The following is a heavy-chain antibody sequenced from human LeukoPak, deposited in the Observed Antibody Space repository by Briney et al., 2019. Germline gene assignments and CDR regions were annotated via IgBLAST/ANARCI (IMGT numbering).Heavy chain of an antibody. CDR1: GYSFTTYG. CDR3: ARAYYYGSGSQGVSDY. Sequence: ASVKVSYKASGYSFTTYGITWVRQAPGQGLEWMGWINPTSGGTNYAQKFQGRVTMTRDTSISTAYMELSRLRSDDTAVYYCARAYYYGSGSQGVSDYWGHGTLVAVSS. J-gene: IGHJ4*01. CDR2: INPTSGGT. D-gene: IGHD3-10*01. V-gene: IGHV1-2*02.